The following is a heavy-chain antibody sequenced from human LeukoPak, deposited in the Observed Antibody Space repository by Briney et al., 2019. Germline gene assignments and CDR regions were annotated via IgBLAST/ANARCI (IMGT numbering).Heavy chain of an antibody. CDR1: GGSISSSSYY. CDR2: IYYSGST. Sequence: SETLSLTCTVSGGSISSSSYYWGWIRQPPGKGLEWIGSIYYSGSTYYNPSLKSRVTISVDTSKNQFSLKLSSVTAADTAVYYCARHGYYDLRFDYWGQGTLVTVSS. CDR3: ARHGYYDLRFDY. V-gene: IGHV4-39*01. J-gene: IGHJ4*02. D-gene: IGHD3-3*01.